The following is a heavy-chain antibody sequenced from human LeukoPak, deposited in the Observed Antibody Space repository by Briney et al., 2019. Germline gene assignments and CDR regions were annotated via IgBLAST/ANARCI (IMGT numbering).Heavy chain of an antibody. CDR3: ARTSSCSGGSCYSPFDY. Sequence: ASVKVSCKASGYTFTSYDINWVRQATGQGLEWMGWMNPNSGNTGYAQKFQGRVTMTRNTSISTAYMELSSLRSEDTAVYYCARTSSCSGGSCYSPFDYWGQGTLVTVSS. D-gene: IGHD2-15*01. CDR2: MNPNSGNT. CDR1: GYTFTSYD. V-gene: IGHV1-8*01. J-gene: IGHJ4*02.